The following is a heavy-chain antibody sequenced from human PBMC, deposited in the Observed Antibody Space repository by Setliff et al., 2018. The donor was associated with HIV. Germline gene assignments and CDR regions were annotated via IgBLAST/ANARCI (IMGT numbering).Heavy chain of an antibody. V-gene: IGHV4-59*08. J-gene: IGHJ4*02. CDR2: THYSGSS. Sequence: SETLSLTCTISGGFISNHYWNWIRQPPGKGLEWIGSTHYSGSSYYSPSPKSRVTISLDTSKNQFSLKLSSVTAADTAVYYCARQAWHSGRNGYFVDYWGQGTLVTVSS. CDR3: ARQAWHSGRNGYFVDY. D-gene: IGHD2-15*01. CDR1: GGFISNHY.